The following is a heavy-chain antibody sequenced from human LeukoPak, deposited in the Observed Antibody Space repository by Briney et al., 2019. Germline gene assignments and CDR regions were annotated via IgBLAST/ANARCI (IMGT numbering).Heavy chain of an antibody. D-gene: IGHD3-10*01. Sequence: GASVKVSCKASGYTFTGYYMHWVRQAPGQGLEWMGWINHNSGGTNYAQKFQGRVTMTRDTSISTAYMELSRLRSDDTAVYYCARDAFYYGSGSLDDYWGQGTLVTVSS. CDR1: GYTFTGYY. CDR3: ARDAFYYGSGSLDDY. V-gene: IGHV1-2*02. J-gene: IGHJ4*02. CDR2: INHNSGGT.